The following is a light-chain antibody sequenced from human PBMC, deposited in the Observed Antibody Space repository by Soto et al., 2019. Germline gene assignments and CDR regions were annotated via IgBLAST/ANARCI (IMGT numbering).Light chain of an antibody. CDR2: GAS. CDR3: QQFRNWPWT. V-gene: IGKV3D-15*01. J-gene: IGKJ1*01. Sequence: EIVLTQSPGTLSVSPGDRVTLSCRASRSISINLAWYQHKPGQAPRLLIHGASTRATGVPARISGSGSGTEFTLTISSLQSEDFAVYYCQQFRNWPWTFGQGTKVDIK. CDR1: RSISIN.